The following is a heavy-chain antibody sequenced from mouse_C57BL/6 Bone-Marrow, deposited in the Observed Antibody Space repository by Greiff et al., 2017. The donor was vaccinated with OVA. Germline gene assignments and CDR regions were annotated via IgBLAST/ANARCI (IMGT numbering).Heavy chain of an antibody. CDR3: ARDRGNYGSSYYAMDY. Sequence: EVKVVESGGGLVQPGSSMKLSCTASGFTFSDYYMAWVRQVPEKGLEWVANINYDGSSTYYLDSLKSRFIISRDNAKNILYLQMSSLKSEDTATYYCARDRGNYGSSYYAMDYWGQGTSVTVSS. CDR2: INYDGSST. D-gene: IGHD1-1*01. J-gene: IGHJ4*01. CDR1: GFTFSDYY. V-gene: IGHV5-16*01.